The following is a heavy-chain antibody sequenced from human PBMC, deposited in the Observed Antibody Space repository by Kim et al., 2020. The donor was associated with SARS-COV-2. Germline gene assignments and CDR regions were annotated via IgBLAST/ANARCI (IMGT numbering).Heavy chain of an antibody. D-gene: IGHD1-7*01. CDR1: GFSLSTSGMC. CDR3: ARLRGTGTTRSQSSRYYRDV. J-gene: IGHJ6*03. CDR2: IDWDDDR. Sequence: SGPTLVNPTQTLTLTCTFSGFSLSTSGMCVSWIRQSPGKALEWLARIDWDDDRYYNTSLKTRLTISKDTSKNQVVLIMTNMDPVDTATYYCARLRGTGTTRSQSSRYYRDVSGKGTTVTVSS. V-gene: IGHV2-70*11.